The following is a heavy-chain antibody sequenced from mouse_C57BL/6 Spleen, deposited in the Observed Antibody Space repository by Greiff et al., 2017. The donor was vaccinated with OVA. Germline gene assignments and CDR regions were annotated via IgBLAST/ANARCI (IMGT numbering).Heavy chain of an antibody. CDR2: IYPSDSET. CDR3: ARGSDGSSYGY. D-gene: IGHD1-1*01. J-gene: IGHJ2*01. V-gene: IGHV1-61*01. Sequence: VQLQQPGAELVRPGSSVKLSCKASGYTFTSYWMDWVKQRPGQGLEWIGNIYPSDSETHYNQKFKDKATLTVDKSSSTAYMQLSSLTSEDSAVYYCARGSDGSSYGYWGQGTTLTVSS. CDR1: GYTFTSYW.